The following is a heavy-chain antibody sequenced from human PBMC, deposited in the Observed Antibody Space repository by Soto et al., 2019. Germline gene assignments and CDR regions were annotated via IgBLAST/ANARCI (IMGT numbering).Heavy chain of an antibody. CDR2: IVVGSGNT. Sequence: ASVKVSCKASGFTFSSSAMQWVRQARGQRLEWIGWIVVGSGNTIYAQKFQERVTITRDMSTSTAYMELSSLRSEDTAVYYCAARPQYGSGSYYIGEYGMDVWGQGTTVTVSS. CDR1: GFTFSSSA. CDR3: AARPQYGSGSYYIGEYGMDV. D-gene: IGHD3-10*01. V-gene: IGHV1-58*02. J-gene: IGHJ6*02.